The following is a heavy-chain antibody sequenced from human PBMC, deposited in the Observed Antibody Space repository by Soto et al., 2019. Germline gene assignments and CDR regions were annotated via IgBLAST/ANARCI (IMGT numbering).Heavy chain of an antibody. CDR1: GFTFSSYG. CDR2: ISYDGSNK. V-gene: IGHV3-30*18. CDR3: AKDNLRQAGGYYYYYGMDV. D-gene: IGHD2-8*02. J-gene: IGHJ6*02. Sequence: GGSLRLSCAASGFTFSSYGMHWVRQAPGKGLEWVAVISYDGSNKYYADSVKGRFTISRDNSKNTLYLQMNSLRAEDTAVYYCAKDNLRQAGGYYYYYGMDVWGQGTTVTVSS.